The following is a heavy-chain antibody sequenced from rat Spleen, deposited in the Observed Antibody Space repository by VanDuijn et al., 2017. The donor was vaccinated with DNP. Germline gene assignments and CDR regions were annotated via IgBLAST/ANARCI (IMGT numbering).Heavy chain of an antibody. V-gene: IGHV2-32*01. CDR1: GFSLTNYH. J-gene: IGHJ2*01. Sequence: QVQLKESGPGLVQPSQTLSLTCTVSGFSLTNYHVHWIRQPPGRGLEWMGVMWTDEDTSYNSTLKSRLSISRDTSKSQVFLKLNSLQAEDTATYYCARVEAYALPRFDYWGQGVMVAVSS. CDR2: MWTDEDT. D-gene: IGHD1-11*01. CDR3: ARVEAYALPRFDY.